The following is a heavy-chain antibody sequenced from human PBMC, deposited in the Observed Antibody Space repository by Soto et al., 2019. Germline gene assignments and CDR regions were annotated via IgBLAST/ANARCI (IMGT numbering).Heavy chain of an antibody. CDR1: GGSITRGGYY. J-gene: IGHJ5*02. CDR2: IYNSGTT. V-gene: IGHV4-31*03. Sequence: QVQLQESGPGLVKPSETLSLTCTVSGGSITRGGYYWSWIRQHPGKGLEWIGYIYNSGTTYYNPSLNSRVTISVDTSKNHFSLKLTSVTAADTAVYYCARDPAPWGQGTLVTVSS. CDR3: ARDPAP.